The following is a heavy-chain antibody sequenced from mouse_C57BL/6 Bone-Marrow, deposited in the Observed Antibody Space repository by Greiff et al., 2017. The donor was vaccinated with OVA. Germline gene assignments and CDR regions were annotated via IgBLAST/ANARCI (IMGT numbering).Heavy chain of an antibody. J-gene: IGHJ3*01. CDR1: GYTFTSYW. D-gene: IGHD2-4*01. CDR2: IYPGSGST. CDR3: ARGIYYDYEGFAY. V-gene: IGHV1-55*01. Sequence: VQRVESGAELVKPGASVKMSCKASGYTFTSYWITWVKQRPGQGLEWIGDIYPGSGSTNYNEKFKSKATLTVDTSSSTAYMQLSSLTSEDSAVYYCARGIYYDYEGFAYWGQGTLVTVSA.